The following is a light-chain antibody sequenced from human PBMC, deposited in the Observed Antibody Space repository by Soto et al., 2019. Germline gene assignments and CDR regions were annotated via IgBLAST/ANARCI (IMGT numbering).Light chain of an antibody. J-gene: IGKJ1*01. V-gene: IGKV1-5*01. CDR1: QSISSW. CDR3: QQHSTYLWA. CDR2: DAS. Sequence: DIQMTQSPSTLSASVGDRVTITCRASQSISSWLAWYQQKPGEAPKLLIYDASTLESGVPSRFSGSGPGTEFTLTISSLQPDDFATYYCQQHSTYLWAFGQGTKVEIK.